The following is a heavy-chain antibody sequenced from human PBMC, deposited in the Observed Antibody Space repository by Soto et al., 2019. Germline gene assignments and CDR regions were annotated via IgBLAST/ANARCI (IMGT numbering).Heavy chain of an antibody. CDR2: INGSGGST. D-gene: IGHD6-13*01. Sequence: GGSLRLSCAASGFTFSSYAMSWVRQAPGKGLEWVSAINGSGGSTYYADSVKGRFTISRDNSKNRQYLQMNSLRAEDTAVYYCAKDTDSSSWYPLLTNFDYWGQGTLVTVSS. CDR1: GFTFSSYA. V-gene: IGHV3-23*01. J-gene: IGHJ4*02. CDR3: AKDTDSSSWYPLLTNFDY.